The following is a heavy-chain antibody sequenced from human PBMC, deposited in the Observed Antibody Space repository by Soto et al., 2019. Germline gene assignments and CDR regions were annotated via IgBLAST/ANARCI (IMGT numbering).Heavy chain of an antibody. Sequence: SETLSLTCAVYGGSFSGYYWSWIRQPPGKGLEWIGEINHSGSTNYNPSLKSRVTISVDTSKNQFSLKLSSVTAADTAVYYCARGYSYGSPPTFDYWGQGTLVTVSS. V-gene: IGHV4-34*01. D-gene: IGHD5-18*01. J-gene: IGHJ4*02. CDR2: INHSGST. CDR1: GGSFSGYY. CDR3: ARGYSYGSPPTFDY.